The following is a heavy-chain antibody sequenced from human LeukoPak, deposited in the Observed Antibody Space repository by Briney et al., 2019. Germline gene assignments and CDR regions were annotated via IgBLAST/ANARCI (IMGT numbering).Heavy chain of an antibody. Sequence: SGGSLRLSCAASGFTFSNYAMHWVRQAPGKGLEYVSAITSNGGSTYYAKSLKGRFTVSRDNSKNTLYLQVGSLRTEDMAVYYCARGGSSSGLDYWGQGTLVTVSS. CDR2: ITSNGGST. CDR3: ARGGSSSGLDY. J-gene: IGHJ4*02. CDR1: GFTFSNYA. D-gene: IGHD6-6*01. V-gene: IGHV3-64*01.